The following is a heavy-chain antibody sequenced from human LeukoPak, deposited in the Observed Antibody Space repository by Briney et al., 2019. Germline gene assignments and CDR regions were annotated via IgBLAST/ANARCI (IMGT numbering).Heavy chain of an antibody. J-gene: IGHJ4*02. CDR1: GFTVSSNY. Sequence: GGSLRLSCAASGFTVSSNYMSWVRKAPGKGLEWVSVIYSGGSTYYADSVKGRFTISRDNSKNTLYLQMNSLRAEDTAVYYCTRDVNKVESGGFDYWGQGTLVTVSS. CDR3: TRDVNKVESGGFDY. CDR2: IYSGGST. V-gene: IGHV3-66*01. D-gene: IGHD1/OR15-1a*01.